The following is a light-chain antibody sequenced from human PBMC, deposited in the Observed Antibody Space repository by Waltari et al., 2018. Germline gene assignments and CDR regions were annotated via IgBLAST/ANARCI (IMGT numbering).Light chain of an antibody. Sequence: QSVLTQPPSVSGAPGQRVTISCTGSSSNIGAGYDVHWYQQLPGTAPKLLIYDNRMRPSGVPDRFPGSKSGTTASLAITGLQAEDEADYYCQSYDSSLSRVFGTGTKVIVL. V-gene: IGLV1-40*01. CDR1: SSNIGAGYD. J-gene: IGLJ1*01. CDR2: DNR. CDR3: QSYDSSLSRV.